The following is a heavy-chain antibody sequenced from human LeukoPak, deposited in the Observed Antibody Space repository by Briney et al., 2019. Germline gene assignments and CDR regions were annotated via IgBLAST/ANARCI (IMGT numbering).Heavy chain of an antibody. CDR1: GFTFSSYS. CDR2: ISSSSSYI. Sequence: PGGSLRLSCAASGFTFSSYSMNWVRQAPGKWLEWVSSISSSSSYIYYADSVKGRFTISRDNSKNTLYLQMNSLRAADTAVYYCAKEDERITAFDPWGQGTLVTVSS. CDR3: AKEDERITAFDP. J-gene: IGHJ5*02. V-gene: IGHV3-21*01. D-gene: IGHD3-10*01.